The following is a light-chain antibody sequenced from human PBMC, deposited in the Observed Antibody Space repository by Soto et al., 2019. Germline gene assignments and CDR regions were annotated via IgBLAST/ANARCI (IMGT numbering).Light chain of an antibody. CDR1: SSDVGGYNY. J-gene: IGLJ1*01. CDR2: EVT. CDR3: SSYTTTSTPYV. V-gene: IGLV2-14*01. Sequence: QSVLTQPASVSGSPGQSITISCTGTSSDVGGYNYVSWYQQHPGKAPKLMIYEVTKRPSGVSDRFSGSKSGNTASLTIPGLQAEDEADYYCSSYTTTSTPYVFGTGTKVTVL.